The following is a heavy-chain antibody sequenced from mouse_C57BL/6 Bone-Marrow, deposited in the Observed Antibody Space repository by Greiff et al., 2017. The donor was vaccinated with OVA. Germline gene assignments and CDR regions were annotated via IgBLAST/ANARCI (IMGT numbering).Heavy chain of an antibody. CDR3: ARTGGTTVSRYFDV. J-gene: IGHJ1*03. CDR2: INPGSGGT. D-gene: IGHD1-1*01. Sequence: QVQLQQSGAELVRPGTSVKVSCKASGYAFTNYLIEWVKQRPGQGLEWIGVINPGSGGTNYNEKFKGKATLTADKSSSTAYMQLSSLTSEDSAVYFCARTGGTTVSRYFDVWGTGTTVTVSS. CDR1: GYAFTNYL. V-gene: IGHV1-54*01.